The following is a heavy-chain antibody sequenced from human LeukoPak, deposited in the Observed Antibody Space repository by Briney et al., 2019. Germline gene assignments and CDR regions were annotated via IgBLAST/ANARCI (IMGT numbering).Heavy chain of an antibody. D-gene: IGHD3-22*01. CDR3: ARVDYYDSSGYKY. CDR1: GGSISSGDYY. CDR2: IYYSGSI. Sequence: SQTLSLTCTVSGGSISSGDYYWSWIRQPPGKGLEWIGYIYYSGSIYYNPSLKSRVTISVDTSKNQFSLKLSSVTAADTAVYYCARVDYYDSSGYKYWGQGTLVTVSS. J-gene: IGHJ4*02. V-gene: IGHV4-30-4*01.